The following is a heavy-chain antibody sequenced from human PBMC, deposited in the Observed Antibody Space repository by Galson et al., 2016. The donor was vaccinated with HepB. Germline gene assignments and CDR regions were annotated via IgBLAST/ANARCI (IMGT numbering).Heavy chain of an antibody. CDR3: ARSNLGSGPHAYFYGMDV. J-gene: IGHJ6*02. D-gene: IGHD3-10*01. Sequence: SLRLSCAASEFTFNNYGMHWVRQVPGKGLEWVAVISYDGNNKFYADSVKGRFTISRDNSKNTLSLQMNSLRAEDTALYSCARSNLGSGPHAYFYGMDVWGQGTSVTVSS. CDR1: EFTFNNYG. CDR2: ISYDGNNK. V-gene: IGHV3-30*03.